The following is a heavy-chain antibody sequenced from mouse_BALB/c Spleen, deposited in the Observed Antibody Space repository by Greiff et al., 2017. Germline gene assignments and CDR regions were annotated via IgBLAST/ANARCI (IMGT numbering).Heavy chain of an antibody. CDR2: INPYNDGT. CDR3: ARDGKGKSDAMDY. D-gene: IGHD2-1*01. J-gene: IGHJ4*01. CDR1: GYTFTSYV. Sequence: VHVKQSGPELVKPGASVKMSCKASGYTFTSYVMHWVKQKPGQGLEWIGYINPYNDGTKYNEKFKGKATLTSDKSSSTAYMELSSLTSEDSAVYYCARDGKGKSDAMDYWGQGTSVTVSS. V-gene: IGHV1-14*01.